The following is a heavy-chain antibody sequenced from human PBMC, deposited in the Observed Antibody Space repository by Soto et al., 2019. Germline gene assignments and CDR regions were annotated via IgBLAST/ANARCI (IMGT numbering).Heavy chain of an antibody. CDR1: GGSFSGYY. CDR2: INHSGST. V-gene: IGHV4-34*01. Sequence: SETLSLTCAVYGGSFSGYYWSWIRQPPGKGLEWIGEINHSGSTNYNPSLKSRVTISVDTSKNQLSLKLSSVTAADTAVYYCARGSAAAGRGPLPTLFDYWGQGTLVTVSS. CDR3: ARGSAAAGRGPLPTLFDY. D-gene: IGHD6-13*01. J-gene: IGHJ4*02.